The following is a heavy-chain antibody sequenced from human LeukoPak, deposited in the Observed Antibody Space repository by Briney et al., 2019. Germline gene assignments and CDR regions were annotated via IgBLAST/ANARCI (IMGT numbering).Heavy chain of an antibody. Sequence: GGSLRLSCAASGFTFSDYYMSWIRQAPGKGLEWVSYISSSSSYTNYADSVKGRFTISRDNAKNSLYLQMHSPRAEDTAVYYCALSTATGRYFDYWGQGTLVTVSS. D-gene: IGHD5-18*01. J-gene: IGHJ4*02. CDR1: GFTFSDYY. CDR3: ALSTATGRYFDY. CDR2: ISSSSSYT. V-gene: IGHV3-11*03.